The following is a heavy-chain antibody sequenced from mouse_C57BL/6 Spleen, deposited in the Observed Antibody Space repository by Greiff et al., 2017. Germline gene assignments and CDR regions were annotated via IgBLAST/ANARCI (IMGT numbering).Heavy chain of an antibody. CDR2: IDPENGDT. J-gene: IGHJ3*01. V-gene: IGHV14-4*01. Sequence: VQLKESGAELVRPGASVKLSCTASGFNIKDDYMHWVKQRPEQGLEWIGWIDPENGDTEYASKFQGKATITADTSSNTAYLQLSSLTSEDTAVYYCIIYYDYYGEFAYWGQGTLVTVSA. CDR1: GFNIKDDY. CDR3: IIYYDYYGEFAY. D-gene: IGHD2-4*01.